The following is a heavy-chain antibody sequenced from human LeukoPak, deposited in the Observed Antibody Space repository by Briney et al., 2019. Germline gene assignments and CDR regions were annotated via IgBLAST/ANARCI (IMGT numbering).Heavy chain of an antibody. CDR1: GFTFSNAW. Sequence: GGSLRLSCAASGFTFSNAWMSWVRQAPGKGLEWVSYISSSSTIYYADSVKGRFTISRDNAKNSLYLQMNSLRAEDTAVYYCARVHSGYDLVPSPHIDYWGQGTLVTVSS. V-gene: IGHV3-69-1*01. J-gene: IGHJ4*02. CDR2: ISSSSTI. D-gene: IGHD5-12*01. CDR3: ARVHSGYDLVPSPHIDY.